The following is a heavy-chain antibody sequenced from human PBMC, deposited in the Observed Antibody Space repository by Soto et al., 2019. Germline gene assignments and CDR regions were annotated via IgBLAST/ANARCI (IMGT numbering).Heavy chain of an antibody. D-gene: IGHD5-18*01. CDR1: GFTFSSYG. J-gene: IGHJ4*02. CDR3: AKDQSYCYLGAIDY. CDR2: ISYDGSNK. Sequence: GGSLRLSCATSGFTFSSYGIHWVRQAPGKGLEWVAVISYDGSNKYYADSVKGRFTISRDNSKNTLYLQTNSLRAEDTAVYYCAKDQSYCYLGAIDYWGQGTLVTVSS. V-gene: IGHV3-30*18.